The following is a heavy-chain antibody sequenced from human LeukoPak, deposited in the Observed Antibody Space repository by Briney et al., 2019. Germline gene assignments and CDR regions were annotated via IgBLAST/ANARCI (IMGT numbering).Heavy chain of an antibody. V-gene: IGHV4-59*08. Sequence: SETLSLTCTVSGGSSSGYYWTWIRQPPGEGLEWIGYIFYTGNTNYNPFLSSRLTLSVDAPNNQFALTLRSVTAADTAIYYCAILGHCSGGSCYFSDWGLGTLVTVAS. D-gene: IGHD2-15*01. CDR1: GGSSSGYY. CDR2: IFYTGNT. J-gene: IGHJ4*02. CDR3: AILGHCSGGSCYFSD.